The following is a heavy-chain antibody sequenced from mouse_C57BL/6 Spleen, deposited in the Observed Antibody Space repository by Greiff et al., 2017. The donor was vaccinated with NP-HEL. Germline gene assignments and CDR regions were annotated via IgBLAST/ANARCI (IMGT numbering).Heavy chain of an antibody. CDR1: GYTFTDYY. J-gene: IGHJ1*03. CDR2: INPNNGGT. Sequence: VQLQQSGPELVKPGASVKISCKASGYTFTDYYMNWVKQSHGKSLEWIGDINPNNGGTSYNQKFKGKATLTVDKSSSTAYMELRSLTSEDSAVYYCARRYYDYDPDVWGTGTTVTVSS. D-gene: IGHD2-4*01. CDR3: ARRYYDYDPDV. V-gene: IGHV1-26*01.